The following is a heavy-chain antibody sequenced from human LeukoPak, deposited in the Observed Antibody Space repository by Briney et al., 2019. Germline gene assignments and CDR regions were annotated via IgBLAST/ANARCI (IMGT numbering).Heavy chain of an antibody. CDR1: GASITGHY. CDR3: ARDRISINALDM. D-gene: IGHD1-14*01. Sequence: SSETLSLTCTVSGASITGHYSTWIRQPPGNGLEWIVYISHIGSTNYNPSLKSRVTISVDTSKNQFSLKLTSVTAADAALYDCARDRISINALDMWGQGTMVTVSS. CDR2: ISHIGST. V-gene: IGHV4-59*11. J-gene: IGHJ3*02.